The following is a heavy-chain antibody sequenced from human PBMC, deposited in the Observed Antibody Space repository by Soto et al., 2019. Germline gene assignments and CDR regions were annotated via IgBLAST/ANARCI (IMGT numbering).Heavy chain of an antibody. J-gene: IGHJ4*02. D-gene: IGHD3-16*01. CDR2: ISTSGSYI. Sequence: EVRLVESGGGLVKPGGSLRLSCAASGFTFTIFTMIWVRQAPGKGLEWVSSISTSGSYISYAASVKGRFTISRDNSKNSLYLQTDSLRAEDTAVYYCATDWGDRPPDFWGQGTLVTVSS. CDR1: GFTFTIFT. V-gene: IGHV3-21*06. CDR3: ATDWGDRPPDF.